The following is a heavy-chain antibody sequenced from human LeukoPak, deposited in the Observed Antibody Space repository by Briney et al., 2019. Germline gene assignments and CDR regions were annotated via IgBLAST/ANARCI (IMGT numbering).Heavy chain of an antibody. D-gene: IGHD3-22*01. CDR3: AREERYYDSSGLIDY. V-gene: IGHV3-11*04. CDR2: ISSSGSTI. Sequence: GTLSLTCTVSGYSMSSDYYWGWIRQPPGKGLEWVSYISSSGSTIYYTDSVKGRFTISRDNAKNSLYPQMNSLRAEDTAVYYCAREERYYDSSGLIDYWGQGTLVTVSS. J-gene: IGHJ4*02. CDR1: GYSMSSDYY.